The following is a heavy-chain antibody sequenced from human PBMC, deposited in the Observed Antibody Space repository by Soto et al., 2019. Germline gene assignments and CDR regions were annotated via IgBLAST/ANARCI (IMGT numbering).Heavy chain of an antibody. CDR1: GFTFSSYW. D-gene: IGHD6-6*01. V-gene: IGHV3-7*01. CDR3: ARDETSIAAYYYYYYMDV. Sequence: EVQLVESGGGLVQPGGSLRLSCAASGFTFSSYWMSWVRQAPGKGLEWVANIKQDGSEKYYVDSVKGRFTISRDNAKNSLYLQMNSLRAEDTAVYYCARDETSIAAYYYYYYMDVWGKGTTVTVSS. J-gene: IGHJ6*03. CDR2: IKQDGSEK.